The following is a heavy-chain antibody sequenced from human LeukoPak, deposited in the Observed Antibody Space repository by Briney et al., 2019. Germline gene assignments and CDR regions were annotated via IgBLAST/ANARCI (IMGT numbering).Heavy chain of an antibody. CDR1: GFTFSSYS. V-gene: IGHV3-21*01. CDR3: AREGDYYCSGGSCYDY. D-gene: IGHD2-15*01. Sequence: KTGGSLRLSCAASGFTFSSYSMNWVRQAPGKGLEWVSSISSSSSYIYYADSVKGRFTISRDNAKNSLYLQMNSLRAEDTAVYYCAREGDYYCSGGSCYDYWGQGTLVTVSS. J-gene: IGHJ4*02. CDR2: ISSSSSYI.